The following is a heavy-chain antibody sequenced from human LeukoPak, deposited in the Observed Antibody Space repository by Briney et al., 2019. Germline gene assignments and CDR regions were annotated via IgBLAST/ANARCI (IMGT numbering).Heavy chain of an antibody. D-gene: IGHD1-1*01. V-gene: IGHV1-8*01. J-gene: IGHJ4*02. CDR3: ASVLGSISH. CDR2: MNPNSGNT. Sequence: ASVKVSCEASGYTFSTCDINWVRQATGQGLEWMGWMNPNSGNTGFAHKFQGRVTMTRDTSISTAYMELSSLRSEDTAVYYCASVLGSISHWGQGTLVTVSS. CDR1: GYTFSTCD.